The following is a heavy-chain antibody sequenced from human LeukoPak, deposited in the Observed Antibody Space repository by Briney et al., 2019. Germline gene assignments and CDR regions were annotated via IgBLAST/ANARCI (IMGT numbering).Heavy chain of an antibody. V-gene: IGHV3-43*02. D-gene: IGHD6-19*01. CDR3: AKVGRSSGWYSDYYYGMDV. Sequence: PGGSLRLSCAASGFTFDDYAMHWVRHAPGKGLEWVSLISGDGGSTYYADSVKGRFTISRDNSKNSLYLQMNSLRTEDTALYYCAKVGRSSGWYSDYYYGMDVWGQGTTVTVSS. J-gene: IGHJ6*02. CDR2: ISGDGGST. CDR1: GFTFDDYA.